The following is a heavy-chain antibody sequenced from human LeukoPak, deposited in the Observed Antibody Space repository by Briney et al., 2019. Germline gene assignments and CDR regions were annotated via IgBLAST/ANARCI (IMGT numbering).Heavy chain of an antibody. CDR1: GFTFSSYA. CDR3: ARGGLDLYDHSSWSCLYTYFFVY. J-gene: IGHJ4*02. CDR2: IISNGVST. V-gene: IGHV3-64*01. D-gene: IGHD3-10*01. Sequence: GGSLRLSWAASGFTFSSYAMRWVRQDPGKRLEYVSAIISNGVSTYYANSVKSTFTISRDNSKNTLYLQMGSLEAADMAVYYCARGGLDLYDHSSWSCLYTYFFVYGARETLATASS.